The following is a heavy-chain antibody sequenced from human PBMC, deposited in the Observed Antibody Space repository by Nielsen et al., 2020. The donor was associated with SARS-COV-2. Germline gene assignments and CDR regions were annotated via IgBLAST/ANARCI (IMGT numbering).Heavy chain of an antibody. D-gene: IGHD3-22*01. CDR3: ARLGGRWLPNWYFDL. J-gene: IGHJ2*01. Sequence: KVSCKGSGYSFTNYWIGWVRQMPGKGLEWMGIIYSDDSDTRYSPSFQGQVTISADKSINTAYLQWGSLKASDTALYYCARLGGRWLPNWYFDLWGRGTLVTVSS. CDR1: GYSFTNYW. CDR2: IYSDDSDT. V-gene: IGHV5-51*01.